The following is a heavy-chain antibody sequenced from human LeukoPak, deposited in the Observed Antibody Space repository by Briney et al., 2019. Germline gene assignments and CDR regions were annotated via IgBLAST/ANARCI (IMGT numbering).Heavy chain of an antibody. V-gene: IGHV3-53*01. CDR1: GFTFATYA. D-gene: IGHD3-10*01. J-gene: IGHJ4*02. CDR2: IYSGGST. CDR3: AREKTSGTYYVDY. Sequence: PGGSLRLSCAASGFTFATYAMNWVRQAPGKGLEWVSVIYSGGSTYYADSVKGRFTISRDISKNTLYLQMNSLRAEDTAVYYCAREKTSGTYYVDYWGQGTLVTVSS.